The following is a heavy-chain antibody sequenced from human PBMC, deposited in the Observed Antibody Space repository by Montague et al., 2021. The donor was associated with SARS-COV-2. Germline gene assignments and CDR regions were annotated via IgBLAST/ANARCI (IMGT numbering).Heavy chain of an antibody. CDR3: ATSSTLWFGED. Sequence: SETLSLTCSVYGDSFSTYSWIWVRQPPGEGLEWIGEINHTGSTSYNPSPKRRVTMSIDSSNNQVSLKLSSMTAADTAVYYCATSSTLWFGEDWGQGTLVTVSS. CDR2: INHTGST. CDR1: GDSFSTYS. D-gene: IGHD3-10*01. V-gene: IGHV4-34*01. J-gene: IGHJ4*02.